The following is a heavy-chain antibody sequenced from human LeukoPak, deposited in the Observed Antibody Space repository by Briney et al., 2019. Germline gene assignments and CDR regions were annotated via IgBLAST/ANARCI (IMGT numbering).Heavy chain of an antibody. D-gene: IGHD2-15*01. CDR2: INPSGGST. CDR3: AREDCSGGSCYGY. V-gene: IGHV1-46*01. J-gene: IGHJ4*02. CDR1: GYTFTSYY. Sequence: ASVTVSFKASGYTFTSYYMHWVRQAPGQGLEWMGIINPSGGSTSYAQKFQGRVTMTRDTSTGTVYMELSSLRSEDTAVYYCAREDCSGGSCYGYWGQGTLVTVSS.